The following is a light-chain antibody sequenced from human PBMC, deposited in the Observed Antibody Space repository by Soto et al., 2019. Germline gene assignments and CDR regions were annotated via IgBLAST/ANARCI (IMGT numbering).Light chain of an antibody. CDR2: SNN. Sequence: QSVLTQPPSASGTPGERVTISCSGSSSKNGSNTVNWYQQLPGTAPKLVIYSNNQRPSGVPDRFSGSKSGTSASLAISGLQSEDEADYYCVAWDDSLNGYVVFGGGTKVTVL. CDR1: SSKNGSNT. J-gene: IGLJ2*01. V-gene: IGLV1-44*01. CDR3: VAWDDSLNGYVV.